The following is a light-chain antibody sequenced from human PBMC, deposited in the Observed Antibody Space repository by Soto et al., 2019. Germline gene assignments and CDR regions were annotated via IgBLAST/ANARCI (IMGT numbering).Light chain of an antibody. CDR1: QSFISW. V-gene: IGKV1-5*03. Sequence: DIQMTQSPSTLSASVGDRVTITCRASQSFISWLAGYQQKPGKAPKLLIYKASSLESGVPSRFSGSGSGTEFTLTISSLQPDDFATYYCQQYNSYPWTFGQGTKVEIK. CDR3: QQYNSYPWT. J-gene: IGKJ1*01. CDR2: KAS.